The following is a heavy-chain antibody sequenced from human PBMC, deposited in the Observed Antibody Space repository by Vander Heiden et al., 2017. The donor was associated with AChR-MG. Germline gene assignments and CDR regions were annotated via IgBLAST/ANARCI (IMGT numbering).Heavy chain of an antibody. Sequence: EVQLVESGGGSVQPGGSLRLSCAASGFTFSRYWMSWVRQSRGKGLEWVANIKQDGSEKYYVDSVKGRFTTSRDNAKNSLYLQMNSLRAEDTAVYYCARDPALSSSGYPPFDYWGQGTLVTVSS. V-gene: IGHV3-7*01. CDR3: ARDPALSSSGYPPFDY. CDR1: GFTFSRYW. D-gene: IGHD3-22*01. J-gene: IGHJ4*02. CDR2: IKQDGSEK.